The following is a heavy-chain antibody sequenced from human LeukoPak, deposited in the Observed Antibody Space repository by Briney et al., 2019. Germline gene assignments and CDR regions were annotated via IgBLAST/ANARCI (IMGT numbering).Heavy chain of an antibody. CDR3: AELGITMIGGV. V-gene: IGHV3-53*01. CDR1: GFTVSSNY. CDR2: IYSGGST. D-gene: IGHD3-10*02. Sequence: GGSLRLSCAASGFTVSSNYMSWVRQAPGKGVEWVSVIYSGGSTYYADSVKGRFTISRDNAKNSLYLQMNSLRAEDTAVYYCAELGITMIGGVWGKGTTVTISS. J-gene: IGHJ6*04.